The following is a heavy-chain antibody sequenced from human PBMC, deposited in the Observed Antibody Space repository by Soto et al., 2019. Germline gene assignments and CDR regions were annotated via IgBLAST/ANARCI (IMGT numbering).Heavy chain of an antibody. Sequence: SETLSLTCAVYGGSLSCYYWSWIRQPPGKALEWIGEINHSGNTNYNPSLKTRVTISVDTSKNQLFLNLSSVTAADTAMYYCARHHVRGRTIAGAAEFWGRGTLVTVSS. CDR2: INHSGNT. CDR1: GGSLSCYY. D-gene: IGHD1-26*01. J-gene: IGHJ4*02. V-gene: IGHV4-34*01. CDR3: ARHHVRGRTIAGAAEF.